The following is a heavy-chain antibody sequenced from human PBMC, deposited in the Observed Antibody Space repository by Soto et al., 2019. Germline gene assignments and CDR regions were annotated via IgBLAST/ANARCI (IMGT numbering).Heavy chain of an antibody. J-gene: IGHJ4*02. CDR1: GGSISSGGYY. Sequence: QVQLQESGPGLVKPSQTLSLTCTVSGGSISSGGYYWTWIRQHPGKGLEWIGYIYYSGTTYYNQCHKSRLTISVDTSKHQFSLKLSSVTAADTAVYYCAREPSIWGQGTLVTVSS. V-gene: IGHV4-31*03. CDR3: AREPSI. CDR2: IYYSGTT.